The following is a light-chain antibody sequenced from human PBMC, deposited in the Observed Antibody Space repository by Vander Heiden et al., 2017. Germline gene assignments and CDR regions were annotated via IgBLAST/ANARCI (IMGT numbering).Light chain of an antibody. V-gene: IGLV1-44*01. CDR2: SNN. CDR1: TPYTGSKP. J-gene: IGLJ2*01. Sequence: QSVLSQPPSASGTPAHRATISCSGSTPYTGSKPVNSYQQLPGTAPKHPIDSNNQRPSGVPDRFSGSKSGTSASLAISGLQSEDEADYYCAAWDDSLNGVVFGGGTKLTVL. CDR3: AAWDDSLNGVV.